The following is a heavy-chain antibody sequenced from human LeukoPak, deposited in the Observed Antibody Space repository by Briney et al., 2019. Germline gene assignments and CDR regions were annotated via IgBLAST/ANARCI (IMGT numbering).Heavy chain of an antibody. J-gene: IGHJ4*02. V-gene: IGHV4-39*07. D-gene: IGHD1-1*01. Sequence: PSETLSLTCTVSGGSISSSSYYWGWIRQPPGKGLEWIGSIYYSGSTYYNPSLKSRVTISVDTSKNQFSLKLSSVTAADTAVYYCARSYSTGTFDYWGQGTLVTVSS. CDR3: ARSYSTGTFDY. CDR1: GGSISSSSYY. CDR2: IYYSGST.